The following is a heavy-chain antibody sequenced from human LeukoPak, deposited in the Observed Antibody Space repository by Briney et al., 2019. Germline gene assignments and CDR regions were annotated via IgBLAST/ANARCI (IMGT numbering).Heavy chain of an antibody. CDR2: ISPSGDRT. D-gene: IGHD1-26*01. J-gene: IGHJ6*02. Sequence: EASVKVSCKASGNTFTGDYIHWVRQAPGQGLEWMGVISPSGDRTTYAQKFQGRVTLIRDTSTSTVNMELSSLRSEDTATYYCARPGRVPLGILSGIHPSRGEKFSYHAMDVWGQGTTVTVSS. CDR1: GNTFTGDY. V-gene: IGHV1-46*01. CDR3: ARPGRVPLGILSGIHPSRGEKFSYHAMDV.